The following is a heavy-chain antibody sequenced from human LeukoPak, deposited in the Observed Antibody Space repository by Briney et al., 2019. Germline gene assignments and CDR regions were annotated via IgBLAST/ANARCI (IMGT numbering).Heavy chain of an antibody. CDR3: ARDRGPGYFDY. V-gene: IGHV3-21*01. CDR1: GFTFGSYS. J-gene: IGHJ4*02. CDR2: ISSSSGYI. Sequence: GGSLRLSCAASGFTFGSYSMNWVRQAPGKGLEWVSSISSSSGYIYYADSVKGRFTISRDNAKNSLYLQMNSLRAEDTAVYYCARDRGPGYFDYWGQGTLVTVSS.